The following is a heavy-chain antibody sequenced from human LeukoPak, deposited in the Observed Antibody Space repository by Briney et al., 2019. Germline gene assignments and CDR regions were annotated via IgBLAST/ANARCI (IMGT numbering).Heavy chain of an antibody. D-gene: IGHD2-2*02. CDR2: FDPEDGET. CDR1: GYTLTELS. Sequence: ASVKVSCKVSGYTLTELSMHWVRQAPGKGLEWMGGFDPEDGETIYAQKFQGRVTMTEDTSTDTAYMELSSLRSEDTAVYYCATSGCTSCYTTPGYYYYMDVWGKGTTVTASS. J-gene: IGHJ6*03. CDR3: ATSGCTSCYTTPGYYYYMDV. V-gene: IGHV1-24*01.